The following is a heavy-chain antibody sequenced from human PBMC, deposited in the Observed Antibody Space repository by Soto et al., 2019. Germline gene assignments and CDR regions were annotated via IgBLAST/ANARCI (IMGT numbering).Heavy chain of an antibody. D-gene: IGHD3-16*01. CDR2: ISYDGSNK. V-gene: IGHV3-30-3*01. CDR3: ARDPPGDYGAFDY. J-gene: IGHJ4*02. Sequence: GGSLRLSCAASGFTFSSYAMHWVRQAPGKGLEWVAVISYDGSNKYYADSVKGRFTISRDNSKNTLYLQMNSLRAEDTAVYYCARDPPGDYGAFDYRGQGTLVTVSS. CDR1: GFTFSSYA.